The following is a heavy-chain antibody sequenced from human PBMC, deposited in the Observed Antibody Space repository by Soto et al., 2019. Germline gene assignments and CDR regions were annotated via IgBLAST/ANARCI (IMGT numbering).Heavy chain of an antibody. Sequence: GGSLRLSCAASGFTFSSYSMNWVRQAPGKGLEWVSYISSSSSTIYYADSVKGRFTISRDNAKNSLYLQMNSLRAEDTAVYYCARSGLVREGYYHYYMDVWGKGSTVTVSS. V-gene: IGHV3-48*01. CDR3: ARSGLVREGYYHYYMDV. CDR1: GFTFSSYS. J-gene: IGHJ6*03. CDR2: ISSSSSTI. D-gene: IGHD3-10*01.